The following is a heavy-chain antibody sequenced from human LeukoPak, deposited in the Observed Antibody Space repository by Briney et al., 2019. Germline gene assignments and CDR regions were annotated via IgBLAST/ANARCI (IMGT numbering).Heavy chain of an antibody. Sequence: ASETLSLTCTVSGGSISSYYWSWIRQPPGKGLEWIGYIYYSGSTNYNPSLRSRVTISVDTSKNHFSLKLSSVTAADTAVYYCARNRDGYNSFDYWGQGTLVTVSS. CDR1: GGSISSYY. J-gene: IGHJ4*02. CDR2: IYYSGST. CDR3: ARNRDGYNSFDY. D-gene: IGHD5-24*01. V-gene: IGHV4-59*12.